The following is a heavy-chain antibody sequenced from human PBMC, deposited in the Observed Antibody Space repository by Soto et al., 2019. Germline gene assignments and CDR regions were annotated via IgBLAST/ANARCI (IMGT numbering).Heavy chain of an antibody. CDR2: IYPGDSDS. V-gene: IGHV5-51*01. CDR1: GNSFTTYW. J-gene: IGHJ4*02. D-gene: IGHD1-26*01. Sequence: GESLKISCRDSGNSFTTYWIAWVRQMPGKGLEWMGSIYPGDSDSRYSPSFQGQVTISSDKSITTAYLQWSSLKASDTAIYYCARQMGATPVSFDYWGQGTLVTVSS. CDR3: ARQMGATPVSFDY.